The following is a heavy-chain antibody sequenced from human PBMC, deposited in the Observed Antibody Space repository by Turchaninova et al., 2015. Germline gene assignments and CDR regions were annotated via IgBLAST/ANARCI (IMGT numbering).Heavy chain of an antibody. Sequence: VQLVQSGAEVKTPGESLNISCKCAGYSFTAYWIAWVRQMPGKGLEWMGIIYPSDSDTRYSPSFQGQVTISADKSISTAYLQWSSLKASDTAMYYCARLTTSGIDYWGQGTLVTVSS. D-gene: IGHD3-10*01. CDR3: ARLTTSGIDY. CDR2: IYPSDSDT. V-gene: IGHV5-51*01. J-gene: IGHJ4*02. CDR1: GYSFTAYW.